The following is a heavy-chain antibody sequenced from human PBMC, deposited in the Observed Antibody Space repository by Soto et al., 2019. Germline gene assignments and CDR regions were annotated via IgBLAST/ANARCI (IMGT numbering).Heavy chain of an antibody. J-gene: IGHJ6*04. CDR3: VREIASRL. CDR2: INKDGSEK. V-gene: IGHV3-7*01. CDR1: GFTFTIYW. D-gene: IGHD2-21*01. Sequence: EVQVVESGGGLVLAEGSLRLSCAAYGFTFTIYWMTWVRQAPGRGLEWVANINKDGSEKSYVDSVKGRFTISRDNAKSSLYLQMNSLIADDTAVYYCVREIASRLWGKGTTVIVSS.